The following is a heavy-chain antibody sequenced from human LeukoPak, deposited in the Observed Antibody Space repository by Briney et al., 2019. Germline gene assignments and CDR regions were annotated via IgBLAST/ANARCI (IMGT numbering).Heavy chain of an antibody. CDR3: ARAYGSGSYKYYYYYYMDV. Sequence: GASVKVSCTASGGTFSSYAISWVRQAPGQGLEWMGGIIPIFGTANCAQKFQGRVTTTADESTSTAYMELSSLRSEDTAVYYCARAYGSGSYKYYYYYYMDVWGKGTTVTISS. D-gene: IGHD3-10*01. CDR1: GGTFSSYA. V-gene: IGHV1-69*13. CDR2: IIPIFGTA. J-gene: IGHJ6*03.